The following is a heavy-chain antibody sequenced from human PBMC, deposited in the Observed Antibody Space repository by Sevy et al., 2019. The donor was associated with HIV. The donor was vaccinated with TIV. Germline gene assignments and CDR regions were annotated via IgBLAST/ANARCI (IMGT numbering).Heavy chain of an antibody. V-gene: IGHV4-59*08. Sequence: SETLSLTCTVSGGSISSYYWSWIRQPPGKGLEWIGYIYYSGSTNYNPSLKSRVTISVDTSKNQFSLKLSSVTAADTAVYYCARRVVTRVGVRDRYFDLWGRGTLVTVSS. CDR3: ARRVVTRVGVRDRYFDL. D-gene: IGHD2-21*02. J-gene: IGHJ2*01. CDR1: GGSISSYY. CDR2: IYYSGST.